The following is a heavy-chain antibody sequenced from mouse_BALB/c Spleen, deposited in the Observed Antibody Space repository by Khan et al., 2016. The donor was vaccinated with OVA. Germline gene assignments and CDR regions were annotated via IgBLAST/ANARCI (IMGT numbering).Heavy chain of an antibody. J-gene: IGHJ3*01. V-gene: IGHV14-3*02. CDR2: IDPANGNT. CDR1: GFNIKDTY. D-gene: IGHD4-1*01. Sequence: DVQLQESGAELVKPGASVRLSCTASGFNIKDTYMHWVKQRPEQGLEWIGRIDPANGNTKYDPKFQGKATITADTSSNTAYLQLSSLTSEDTAVYYCARDYWDVFAYWGQGTLVTVSA. CDR3: ARDYWDVFAY.